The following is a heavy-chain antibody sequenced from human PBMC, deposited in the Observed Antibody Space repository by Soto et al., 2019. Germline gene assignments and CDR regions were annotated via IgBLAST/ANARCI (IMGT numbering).Heavy chain of an antibody. V-gene: IGHV1-18*01. J-gene: IGHJ4*02. CDR1: GYTFTTYG. Sequence: QVQLVQSGAEVKKPGASVKVSCKPSGYTFTTYGISWVRQAPGQGLEWMGWITAYNGNTNYAPKLQGRVTMTTDTSTSTAYMELRSLRSDDTAVYYCARGWFGEFVHYFDYWGQGTLVTVSS. D-gene: IGHD3-10*01. CDR3: ARGWFGEFVHYFDY. CDR2: ITAYNGNT.